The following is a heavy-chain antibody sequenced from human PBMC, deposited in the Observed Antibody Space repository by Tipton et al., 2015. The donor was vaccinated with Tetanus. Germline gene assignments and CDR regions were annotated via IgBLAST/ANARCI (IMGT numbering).Heavy chain of an antibody. V-gene: IGHV1-46*01. Sequence: QSGPEVKKPGASVKVSCKASGYTFTSYDINWVRQATGQGLEWMGIINPSGGSTSYAQKFQGRVTMTRDTSTSTVYMELSSLRSEDTAVFYCARGSLQNYDFWSGYYLLGWGQGTLVTVSS. CDR1: GYTFTSYD. CDR3: ARGSLQNYDFWSGYYLLG. J-gene: IGHJ4*02. CDR2: INPSGGST. D-gene: IGHD3-3*01.